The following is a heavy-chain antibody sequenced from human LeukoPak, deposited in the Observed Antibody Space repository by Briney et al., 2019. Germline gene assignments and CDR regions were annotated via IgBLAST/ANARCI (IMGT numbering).Heavy chain of an antibody. CDR2: INHSGST. CDR3: ARVGGYDYAIAY. J-gene: IGHJ4*02. CDR1: GGSFSGYY. V-gene: IGHV4-34*01. Sequence: PSETLSLTCAVYGGSFSGYYWSWIRQPPGKGLEWIGEINHSGSTNYNPSLKSRVTISVDTSKNQFSLKLSSVTAADTAVYYCARVGGYDYAIAYWGQGTLVTVSS. D-gene: IGHD5-12*01.